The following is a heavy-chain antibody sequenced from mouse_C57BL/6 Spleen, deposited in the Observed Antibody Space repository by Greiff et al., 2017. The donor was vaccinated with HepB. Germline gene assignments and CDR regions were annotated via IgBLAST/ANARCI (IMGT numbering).Heavy chain of an antibody. CDR3: ARSLTTVVATDWFAY. D-gene: IGHD1-1*01. J-gene: IGHJ3*01. V-gene: IGHV14-3*01. CDR1: GFNIKNTY. Sequence: EVQRVESVAELVRPGASVKLSCTASGFNIKNTYMHWVKQRPEQGLEWIGRIDTANGNTKYAPKFQGKATITADTFSNTAYLQLSSLTSEDTAIYYCARSLTTVVATDWFAYWGQGTLVTVSA. CDR2: IDTANGNT.